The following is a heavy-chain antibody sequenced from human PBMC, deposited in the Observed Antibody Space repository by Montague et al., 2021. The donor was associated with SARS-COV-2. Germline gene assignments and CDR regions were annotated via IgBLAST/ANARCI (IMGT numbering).Heavy chain of an antibody. V-gene: IGHV4-34*01. CDR1: GGSISGYY. J-gene: IGHJ4*02. CDR3: ARWDPQTSTWFVLRGKPACDY. CDR2: INHSGTT. Sequence: SETLSLTCAVYGGSISGYYWTWIRQSPGKGLERIADINHSGTTNYNFNPSLRSRVTISADTSKSQFSLKLSSVTAADTGVYYCARWDPQTSTWFVLRGKPACDYWGQGTLVTVSS. D-gene: IGHD4-23*01.